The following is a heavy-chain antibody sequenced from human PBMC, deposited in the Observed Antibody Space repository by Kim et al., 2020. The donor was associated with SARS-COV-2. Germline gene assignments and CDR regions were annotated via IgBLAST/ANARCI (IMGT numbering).Heavy chain of an antibody. V-gene: IGHV3-7*01. CDR3: VRDFTGALDH. CDR2: INHDGREK. D-gene: IGHD7-27*01. Sequence: GGSLRLSCGASGFTLGTFWMTWVRQAPGEGLEWVSSINHDGREKQYVDSVKGRFAISRDNAKNSLFLQMNSLRVDDTAVYYCVRDFTGALDHWGQGTLVTVSS. CDR1: GFTLGTFW. J-gene: IGHJ4*02.